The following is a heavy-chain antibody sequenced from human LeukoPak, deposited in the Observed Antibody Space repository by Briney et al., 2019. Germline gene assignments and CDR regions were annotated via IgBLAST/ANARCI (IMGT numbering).Heavy chain of an antibody. CDR2: INHSGST. Sequence: PSETLSLTCAVYGGSFSGYYWSWIRQPPGKGLEWIGEINHSGSTNYNPSLKSRVTISVDTSKNQFSLKLSSVTAADTAVYYCARGKARTYYDLWSGYQRDYFDYWGQGTLVTVSS. CDR3: ARGKARTYYDLWSGYQRDYFDY. D-gene: IGHD3-3*01. V-gene: IGHV4-34*01. CDR1: GGSFSGYY. J-gene: IGHJ4*02.